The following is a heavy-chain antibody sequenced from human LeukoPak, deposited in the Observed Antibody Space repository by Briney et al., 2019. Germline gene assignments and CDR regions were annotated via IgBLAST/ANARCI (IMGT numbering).Heavy chain of an antibody. D-gene: IGHD2-15*01. V-gene: IGHV1-69*13. CDR1: GGTFSSYA. CDR3: AGGVVVAATPYYYYYMDV. CDR2: IIPIFGTA. Sequence: GASVKVSCKASGGTFSSYAISWVRQAPGQGLEWMGGIIPIFGTANYAQKFQGRVTITADESTSTAYMELSSLRSEDTAVYYCAGGVVVAATPYYYYYMDVWGKGTTVTISS. J-gene: IGHJ6*03.